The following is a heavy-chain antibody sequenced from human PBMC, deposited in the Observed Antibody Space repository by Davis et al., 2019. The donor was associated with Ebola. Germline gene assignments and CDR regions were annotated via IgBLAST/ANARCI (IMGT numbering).Heavy chain of an antibody. Sequence: GESLKISCKGSGYSFTSYWIGWVRQMPGKGLEWMGIIYPGDSDTRYSPPFQGQVTISADKSISTAYLQWSSPKASDTAIYYCARQDRITARPFDYWGQGTLVTVSS. J-gene: IGHJ4*02. D-gene: IGHD6-6*01. CDR1: GYSFTSYW. CDR2: IYPGDSDT. CDR3: ARQDRITARPFDY. V-gene: IGHV5-51*01.